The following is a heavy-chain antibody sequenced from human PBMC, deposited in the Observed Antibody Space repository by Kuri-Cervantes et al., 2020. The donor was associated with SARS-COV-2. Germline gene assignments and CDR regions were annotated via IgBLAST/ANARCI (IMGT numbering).Heavy chain of an antibody. J-gene: IGHJ4*02. D-gene: IGHD6-13*01. CDR3: ARGGTGIAAAGTGPLNS. Sequence: ETLSLTCAASGFTFSSYAMSWVRQAPGKGLEWVSYISSSGSTIYYADSVKGRFTISRDNAKNSLYLQMNSLRAEDTAVYYCARGGTGIAAAGTGPLNSWGQGTLVTVSS. CDR2: ISSSGSTI. V-gene: IGHV3-48*04. CDR1: GFTFSSYA.